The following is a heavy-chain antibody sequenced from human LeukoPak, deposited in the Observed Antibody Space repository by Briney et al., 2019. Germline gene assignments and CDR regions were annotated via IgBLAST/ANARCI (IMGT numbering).Heavy chain of an antibody. CDR3: ARHPLVVPAPERSYYFDY. CDR1: GYTFTSYG. J-gene: IGHJ4*02. Sequence: ASVKVSCKASGYTFTSYGISWVRQAPGQGLEWMGWISAYNGNTNYAQKLQGGVTMTTDTSTSTAYMELRSLRSDDTAVYYCARHPLVVPAPERSYYFDYWGQGTLVTVSS. D-gene: IGHD2-2*01. V-gene: IGHV1-18*01. CDR2: ISAYNGNT.